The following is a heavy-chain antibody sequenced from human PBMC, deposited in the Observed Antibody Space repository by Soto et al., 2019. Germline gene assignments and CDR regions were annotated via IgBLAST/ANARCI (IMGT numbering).Heavy chain of an antibody. J-gene: IGHJ6*02. D-gene: IGHD3-3*01. V-gene: IGHV3-23*01. Sequence: PGGSLRLSCASSGFTFSTYTMSWVRQSPGKGLEWVSGISGGGGSTFYADSVKGRFTVSRDNSKNTLYLQMNSLRAEDTAVYYCARDTDYDFWSGYYSPYYYYYGMDVWGQGTTVTVSS. CDR2: ISGGGGST. CDR1: GFTFSTYT. CDR3: ARDTDYDFWSGYYSPYYYYYGMDV.